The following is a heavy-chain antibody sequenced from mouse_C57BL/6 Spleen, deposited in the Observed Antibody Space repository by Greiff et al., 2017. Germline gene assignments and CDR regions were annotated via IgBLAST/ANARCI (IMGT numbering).Heavy chain of an antibody. V-gene: IGHV1-64*01. J-gene: IGHJ1*03. CDR3: ARDYGSSHWYFDV. CDR2: IHPNSGST. CDR1: GYTFTSYW. Sequence: QVQLQQPGAELVKPGASVKLSCKASGYTFTSYWMHWVKQRPGQGLEWIGMIHPNSGSTNYNEKFKSKATLTVDKSSSTAYMQLSSLTSEDSAVXYCARDYGSSHWYFDVWGTGTTVTVSS. D-gene: IGHD1-1*01.